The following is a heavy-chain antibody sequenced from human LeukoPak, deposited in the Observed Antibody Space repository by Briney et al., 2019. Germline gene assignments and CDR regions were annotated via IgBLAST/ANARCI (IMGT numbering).Heavy chain of an antibody. CDR3: ARDHLVGTITGNDAFDI. CDR2: ITTYNGVT. J-gene: IGHJ3*02. Sequence: GASVKVSCKASGYTFINYGISWVRQAPGQGLEWMGWITTYNGVTFYGQKFQGRVTMTTDTSTTTVYMELTSLTPDDTAVYYCARDHLVGTITGNDAFDIWGQGTMVTVSS. CDR1: GYTFINYG. D-gene: IGHD2-21*02. V-gene: IGHV1-18*01.